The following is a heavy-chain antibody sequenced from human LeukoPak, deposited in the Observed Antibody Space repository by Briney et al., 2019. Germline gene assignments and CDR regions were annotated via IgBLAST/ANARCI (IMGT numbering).Heavy chain of an antibody. CDR1: GFTFDDYT. J-gene: IGHJ4*02. D-gene: IGHD3-10*01. CDR3: AKGKNTGSLAEFSIDY. CDR2: ITWDGGST. V-gene: IGHV3-43*01. Sequence: GGSLRLSCAASGFTFDDYTMHWVRQAPGKGLEWVSLITWDGGSTYYADSVKGRFTISRDNSKNSLYLQMNSLRTEDTALYYCAKGKNTGSLAEFSIDYWGQGTLVTVSS.